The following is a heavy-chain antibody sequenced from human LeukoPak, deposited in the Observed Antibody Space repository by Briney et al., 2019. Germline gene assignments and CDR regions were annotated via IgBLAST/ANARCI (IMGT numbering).Heavy chain of an antibody. Sequence: SETLSLTCTVSGGSISSYYWSWIRQPAGKGLEWIGRIYTSGSTNYNPSLKSRVTMSVDTSKNQLSLKLSSVTAADTAVYYCARWYCSSNTCYHMDVWGKGTTVTVSS. J-gene: IGHJ6*03. D-gene: IGHD2-2*01. CDR3: ARWYCSSNTCYHMDV. CDR2: IYTSGST. V-gene: IGHV4-4*07. CDR1: GGSISSYY.